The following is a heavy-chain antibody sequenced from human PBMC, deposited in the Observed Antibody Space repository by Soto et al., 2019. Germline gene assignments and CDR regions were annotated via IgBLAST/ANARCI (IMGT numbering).Heavy chain of an antibody. J-gene: IGHJ5*02. D-gene: IGHD4-17*01. CDR1: GGSISSYY. V-gene: IGHV4-59*01. CDR3: ARDRLDYGDYVISSSGFDP. Sequence: SETLSLTCTVSGGSISSYYWSWIRQPPGKGLEWIGYIYYSGSTNYNPSLKSRVTISVDTSKNQFSLKLSSVTAADTAVYYCARDRLDYGDYVISSSGFDPWGQGTLVTVSS. CDR2: IYYSGST.